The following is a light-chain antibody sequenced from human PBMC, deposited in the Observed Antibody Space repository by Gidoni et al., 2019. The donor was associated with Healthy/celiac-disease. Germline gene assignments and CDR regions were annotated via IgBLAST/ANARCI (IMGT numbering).Light chain of an antibody. Sequence: DIQMTQSPSSLSASVGDRVTITCQASQDISNYLNWYQQKPGKAPKLLIYDASNLETGVPSRFSGSGSGTDFTFTISSLQPEDIETYYCQQDDNLPPYNFGQGNKVEIK. CDR1: QDISNY. V-gene: IGKV1-33*01. J-gene: IGKJ2*01. CDR2: DAS. CDR3: QQDDNLPPYN.